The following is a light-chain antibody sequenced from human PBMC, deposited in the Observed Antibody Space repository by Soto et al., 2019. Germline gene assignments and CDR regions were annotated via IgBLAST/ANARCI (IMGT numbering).Light chain of an antibody. CDR3: SSYAGGNSLL. CDR2: EVS. V-gene: IGLV2-8*01. J-gene: IGLJ2*01. Sequence: QSVLTQPPSASGSLGQSVTISCSGGSSDIGGYNYVAWYQQHPGKAPKLIIYEVSKRPSGVPDRFSGSKSGNTASLTVSGXXXXXXXXYSCSSYAGGNSLLFGGGTKLTVL. CDR1: SSDIGGYNY.